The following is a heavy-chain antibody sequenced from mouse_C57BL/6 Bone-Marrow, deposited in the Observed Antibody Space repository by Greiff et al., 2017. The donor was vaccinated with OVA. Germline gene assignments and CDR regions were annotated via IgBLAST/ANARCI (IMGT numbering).Heavy chain of an antibody. D-gene: IGHD2-12*01. CDR1: GYAFSSSW. Sequence: VQLQQSGPELVKPGASVKISCKASGYAFSSSWMNWVKQRPGKGLEWIGRIYPGDGDTNYNGKFKGKATLTADKSSSTAYMQLSSLTSEDSAVYYCARHDRYWYFDVWGTGTTVTVSS. V-gene: IGHV1-82*01. CDR3: ARHDRYWYFDV. CDR2: IYPGDGDT. J-gene: IGHJ1*03.